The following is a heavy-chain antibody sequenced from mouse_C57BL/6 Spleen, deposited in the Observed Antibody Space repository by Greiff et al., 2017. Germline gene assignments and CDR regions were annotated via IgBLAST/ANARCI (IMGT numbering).Heavy chain of an antibody. Sequence: VMLVESGAELVRPGASVKLSCKASGYTFTDYYINWVKQRPGQGLEWIARIYPGSGNTYYNEKFKGKATLTAEKSSSTAYMQLSSLTSEDSAVYFCARSLGTGTFDYWGQGTTLTVSS. CDR3: ARSLGTGTFDY. J-gene: IGHJ2*01. CDR2: IYPGSGNT. D-gene: IGHD4-1*01. CDR1: GYTFTDYY. V-gene: IGHV1-76*01.